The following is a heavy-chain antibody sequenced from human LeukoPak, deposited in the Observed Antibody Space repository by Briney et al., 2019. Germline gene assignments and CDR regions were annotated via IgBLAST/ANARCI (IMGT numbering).Heavy chain of an antibody. CDR3: ARPPSSSGWYNFYYYYGMDV. V-gene: IGHV1-8*01. D-gene: IGHD6-19*01. CDR1: GYTFISYG. CDR2: MNPNSGNT. Sequence: ASVKVSCKASGYTFISYGITWVRQATGQGLEWMGWMNPNSGNTGYAQKFQGRVTMTRNTSISTAYMELSSLRSEDTAVYYCARPPSSSGWYNFYYYYGMDVWGQGTTVTVSS. J-gene: IGHJ6*02.